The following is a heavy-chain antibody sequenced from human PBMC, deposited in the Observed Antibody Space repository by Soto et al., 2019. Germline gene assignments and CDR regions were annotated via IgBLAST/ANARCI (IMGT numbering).Heavy chain of an antibody. CDR1: GYSFTSYW. D-gene: IGHD3-3*01. J-gene: IGHJ6*02. Sequence: PGESLKISCKGSGYSFTSYWIGWVRQMPGKGLEWMGIIYPGDSDTRYSPSFQGQVTISADKSISTAYLQWSSLKASDTAMYYCARFGVVTADYXYYYGMDVWGQGTTVTVS. CDR2: IYPGDSDT. CDR3: ARFGVVTADYXYYYGMDV. V-gene: IGHV5-51*01.